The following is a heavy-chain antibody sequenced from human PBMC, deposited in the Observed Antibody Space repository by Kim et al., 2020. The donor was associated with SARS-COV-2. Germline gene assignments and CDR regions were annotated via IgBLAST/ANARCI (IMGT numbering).Heavy chain of an antibody. D-gene: IGHD1-26*01. Sequence: AATVKGRFTSSRDDSKDTLFLQMTSLETDDTAVYYCTTVFGTYIRGFFDYWGQGTLVTVSS. CDR3: TTVFGTYIRGFFDY. J-gene: IGHJ4*02. V-gene: IGHV3-15*01.